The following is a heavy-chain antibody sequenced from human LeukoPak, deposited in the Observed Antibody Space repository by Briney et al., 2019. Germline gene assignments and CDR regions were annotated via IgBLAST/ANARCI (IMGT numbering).Heavy chain of an antibody. J-gene: IGHJ4*02. CDR3: ARHKNPYGGTFHY. Sequence: PSETLSLTCTVSGGSITSSSSFWGWVRQPPGKGLEWIGNIYYGDSTYYNPSLKSRVTISVDRSKNQFSLHLTSVTTADTAVYYCARHKNPYGGTFHYWGQGALVTVSS. D-gene: IGHD3-10*01. CDR2: IYYGDST. V-gene: IGHV4-39*01. CDR1: GGSITSSSSF.